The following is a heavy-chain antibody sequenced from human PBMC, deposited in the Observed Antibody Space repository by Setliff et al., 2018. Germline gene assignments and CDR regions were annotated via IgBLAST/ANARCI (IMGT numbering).Heavy chain of an antibody. CDR1: GGSFSTYY. CDR3: ARGSARRGYYGSGSYYRGFDY. CDR2: INHSGST. Sequence: SETLSLTCAVYGGSFSTYYWIWIRQPPGKGLEWIGEINHSGSTNYNPSLKSRVTIPVDTSKNQFSLKLSSVTAADTAVYYCARGSARRGYYGSGSYYRGFDYWGQGTLVTVSS. J-gene: IGHJ4*02. D-gene: IGHD3-10*01. V-gene: IGHV4-34*01.